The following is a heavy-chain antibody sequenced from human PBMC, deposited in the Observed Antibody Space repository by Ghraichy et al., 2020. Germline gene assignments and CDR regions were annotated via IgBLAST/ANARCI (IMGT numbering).Heavy chain of an antibody. CDR3: AKDSRGGDCYKAPTGTYPCQRPWQGVFDL. CDR1: GFTFDDYT. J-gene: IGHJ2*01. Sequence: GGSLRLSCAASGFTFDDYTMHWVRQAPGKGLEWVSLISWDGGSTYYADSVKGRFTISRDNSKNSLYLQMNSLRTEDTALYYCAKDSRGGDCYKAPTGTYPCQRPWQGVFDLWGRGTLVTVSS. D-gene: IGHD2-21*02. CDR2: ISWDGGST. V-gene: IGHV3-43*01.